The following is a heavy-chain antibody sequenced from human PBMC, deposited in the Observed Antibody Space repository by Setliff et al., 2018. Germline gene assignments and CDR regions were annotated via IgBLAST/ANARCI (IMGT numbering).Heavy chain of an antibody. CDR1: GFSISSGYY. CDR3: ARSSNYYDSASRAEYFQH. CDR2: IYNSGDT. J-gene: IGHJ1*01. D-gene: IGHD3-10*01. Sequence: PSETLSLTCAVSGFSISSGYYWGWIRQPPGKGLEWIGYIYNSGDTYYKPSLRSRVSISVDTSKNQFSLRLSSVTAADTAVYYCARSSNYYDSASRAEYFQHWGQGTLVTVSS. V-gene: IGHV4-38-2*01.